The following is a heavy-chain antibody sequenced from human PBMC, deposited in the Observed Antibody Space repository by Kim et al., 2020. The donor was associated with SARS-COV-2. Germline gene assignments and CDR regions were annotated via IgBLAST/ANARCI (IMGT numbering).Heavy chain of an antibody. CDR2: ISGSGGST. CDR1: GFTFSSYA. V-gene: IGHV3-23*01. D-gene: IGHD3-22*01. CDR3: AKDGRGYYDSSGYYDFDY. J-gene: IGHJ4*02. Sequence: GGSLRLFCAASGFTFSSYAMSWVRQAPGKGLEWVSAISGSGGSTYYADSVKGRFTISRDNSKNTLYLQMNSLRAEDTAVYYCAKDGRGYYDSSGYYDFDYWGQGTLVNVSS.